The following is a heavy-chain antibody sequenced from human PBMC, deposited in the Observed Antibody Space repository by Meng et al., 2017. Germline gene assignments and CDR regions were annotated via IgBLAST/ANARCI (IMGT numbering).Heavy chain of an antibody. J-gene: IGHJ4*02. CDR1: GRSFSGYY. Sequence: QLLRQQWGAVLLKPSGALSRTCAVYGRSFSGYYWSWFRQPPGKGLEWIGEINHSGSTNYNPSLKSRVTISVDTSKNQFSLKLSSVTAADTAVYYCARDTVEAYCGGDCCPLGYWGQGTLVTVSS. V-gene: IGHV4-34*01. CDR2: INHSGST. CDR3: ARDTVEAYCGGDCCPLGY. D-gene: IGHD2-21*02.